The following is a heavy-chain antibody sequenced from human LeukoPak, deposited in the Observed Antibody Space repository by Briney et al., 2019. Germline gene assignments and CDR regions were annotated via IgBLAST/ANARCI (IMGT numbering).Heavy chain of an antibody. CDR3: AREDDSYYYYGMDV. CDR2: IYYSGST. CDR1: GGSISSGDYY. D-gene: IGHD3-22*01. V-gene: IGHV4-31*03. Sequence: PSQTLSLTCTVSGGSISSGDYYWSWIRQHPGKGLEWIGYIYYSGSTYYNPSLKSRVTISVDTSKNQFSLKLSSVTAADTAVYYCAREDDSYYYYGMDVWGQGTTVTVSS. J-gene: IGHJ6*02.